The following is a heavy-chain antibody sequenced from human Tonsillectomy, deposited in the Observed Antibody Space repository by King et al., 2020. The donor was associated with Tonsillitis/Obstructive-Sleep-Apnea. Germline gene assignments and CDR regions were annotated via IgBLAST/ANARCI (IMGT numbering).Heavy chain of an antibody. J-gene: IGHJ4*02. CDR3: AKDGCSSGSCFSPWYDY. CDR2: ISGSGGST. CDR1: GFSFSTYA. V-gene: IGHV3-23*04. D-gene: IGHD2-15*01. Sequence: VQLVESGGGLVQPGGSLRLSCAASGFSFSTYAMIWVRHAPGKGLEWVSAISGSGGSTYYTDSVRGRFIISRDNSRNTLYLQMNSLRAGDTAVYFCAKDGCSSGSCFSPWYDYWGQGTLVAVSS.